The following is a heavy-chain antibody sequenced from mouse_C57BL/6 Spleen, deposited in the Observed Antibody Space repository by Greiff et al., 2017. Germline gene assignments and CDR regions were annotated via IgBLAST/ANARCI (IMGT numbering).Heavy chain of an antibody. J-gene: IGHJ4*01. Sequence: QVQLQQPGAELVKPGASVKMSCKASGYTFTSYWITWVKQRPGQGLEWIGDIYPGSGSTNYNEKFKSKATLTVDTSSSTAYMQLSSLTSEDSAVYYCVREGYGYEDAMDYWGQGTSVTVSS. V-gene: IGHV1-55*01. CDR2: IYPGSGST. CDR3: VREGYGYEDAMDY. CDR1: GYTFTSYW. D-gene: IGHD2-2*01.